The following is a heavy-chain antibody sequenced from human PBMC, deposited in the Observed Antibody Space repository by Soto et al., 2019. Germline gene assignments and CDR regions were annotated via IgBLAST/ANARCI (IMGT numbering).Heavy chain of an antibody. V-gene: IGHV4-39*01. CDR2: ICYSGST. Sequence: SETLSLTCTVSGGSISSSSYYWGWIRQPPGKGLEWIGSICYSGSTYYNPSLKSRVTISVDTSKNQFSLKLSSVTAADTAVYYCARPSSGGSFYYMDVWGKGTTVTVSS. CDR3: ARPSSGGSFYYMDV. CDR1: GGSISSSSYY. D-gene: IGHD2-15*01. J-gene: IGHJ6*03.